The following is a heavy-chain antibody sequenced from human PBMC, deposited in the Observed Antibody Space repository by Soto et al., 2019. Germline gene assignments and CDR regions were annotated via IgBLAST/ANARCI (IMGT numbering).Heavy chain of an antibody. CDR3: AAARSGYDKLSY. D-gene: IGHD5-12*01. Sequence: GASVKVSCKASGFTFTSSAVQWVRQARGQRLELIGWIVVGSGNTNYAQKFQERVTITRDMSTSTAYMELSSLISEDTAVYYCAAARSGYDKLSYWGQGTLVTVSS. CDR2: IVVGSGNT. CDR1: GFTFTSSA. J-gene: IGHJ4*02. V-gene: IGHV1-58*01.